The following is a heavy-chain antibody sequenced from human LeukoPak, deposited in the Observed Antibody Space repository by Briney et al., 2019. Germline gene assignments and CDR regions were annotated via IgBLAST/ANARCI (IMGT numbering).Heavy chain of an antibody. CDR2: ISYDGSNK. V-gene: IGHV3-30-3*01. CDR1: GFAFSSFT. J-gene: IGHJ4*02. Sequence: GRSLRLSCTASGFAFSSFTMHWVRQAPGKGLEWVAVISYDGSNKYFADSVKGRFTISRDNSKNTLYLQMNSLRAEDTAVYYCARDQMISAAGLDYWGQGTLVTVSS. D-gene: IGHD6-13*01. CDR3: ARDQMISAAGLDY.